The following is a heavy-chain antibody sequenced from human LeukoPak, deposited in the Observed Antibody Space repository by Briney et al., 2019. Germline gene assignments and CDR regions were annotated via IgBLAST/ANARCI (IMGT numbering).Heavy chain of an antibody. Sequence: SVKVSCKASGGTFSSYAISWVRQAPGQGLEWMGRNIPILGIANYAQKFQGRVTITADKSTSTAYMELSSLRSEDTAVYYCARGHGYYDGSAYYTYAFDMWGQGTKVTVSS. D-gene: IGHD3-22*01. J-gene: IGHJ3*02. CDR2: NIPILGIA. V-gene: IGHV1-69*04. CDR1: GGTFSSYA. CDR3: ARGHGYYDGSAYYTYAFDM.